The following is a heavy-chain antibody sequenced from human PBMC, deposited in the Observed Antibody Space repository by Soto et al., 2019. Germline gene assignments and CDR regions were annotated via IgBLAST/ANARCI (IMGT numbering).Heavy chain of an antibody. CDR3: ARGYYGSGSYTFDY. V-gene: IGHV1-69*02. CDR1: GGTFSSYT. D-gene: IGHD3-10*01. J-gene: IGHJ4*02. CDR2: IIPILGIA. Sequence: QVQLVQSGAEVKKPGSSVKVSCKASGGTFSSYTISWVRQAPGQGLEWMGRIIPILGIANYAQKFQGRVTITADKSTSTAYMERSSLRSEDTAVYYCARGYYGSGSYTFDYWGQGTLVTVSS.